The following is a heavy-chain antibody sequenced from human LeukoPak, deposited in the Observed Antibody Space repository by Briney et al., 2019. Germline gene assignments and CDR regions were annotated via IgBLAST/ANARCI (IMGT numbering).Heavy chain of an antibody. J-gene: IGHJ6*03. CDR1: EYTLTELS. Sequence: ASVKVSCKVSEYTLTELSMHWVRQAPGKGLEWMGSFDPEDGKTIYAQKFQGRVTMTEDTSTDAAYMGLSSLRSEDTAVYYCATRPRGGYYYYYMDVWGKGTTVTISS. D-gene: IGHD3-3*01. CDR2: FDPEDGKT. V-gene: IGHV1-24*01. CDR3: ATRPRGGYYYYYMDV.